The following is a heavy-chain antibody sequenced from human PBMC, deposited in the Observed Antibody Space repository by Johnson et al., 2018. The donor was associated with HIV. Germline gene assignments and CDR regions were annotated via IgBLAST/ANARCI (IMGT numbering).Heavy chain of an antibody. CDR3: ARVEHSDAFDI. D-gene: IGHD1/OR15-1a*01. Sequence: VQLVESGGGVVQPGRSLRLSCAASGFTFSSYGMHWVRQAPGKGLEWVSGISWNSGSIGYADSVKGRFTISRDNAKNSLYLQMNSLRAEDTAVYYCARVEHSDAFDIWGQGTMVTVSS. V-gene: IGHV3-48*04. CDR1: GFTFSSYG. CDR2: ISWNSGSI. J-gene: IGHJ3*02.